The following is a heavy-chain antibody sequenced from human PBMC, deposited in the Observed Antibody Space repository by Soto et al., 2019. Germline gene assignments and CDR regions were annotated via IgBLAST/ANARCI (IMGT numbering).Heavy chain of an antibody. V-gene: IGHV4-59*01. Sequence: SLTCTVSGGSISSYYWSWIRQPPGKGLEWIGYIYNSGSTNYNPSLKSRVTISVDTSKNQFSLKLSSVTAADTAVYYCAYGDSRGPFDSCGQRTLVTVSS. J-gene: IGHJ4*02. CDR1: GGSISSYY. D-gene: IGHD4-17*01. CDR2: IYNSGST. CDR3: AYGDSRGPFDS.